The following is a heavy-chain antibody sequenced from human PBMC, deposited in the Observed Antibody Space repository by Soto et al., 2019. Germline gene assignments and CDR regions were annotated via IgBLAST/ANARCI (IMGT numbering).Heavy chain of an antibody. Sequence: QEQLEQSGAEVKKPGASVKVSCKASGYSFTKYDFNWVRQATGQGLEWLGWVNPISGNTENAQNFQGRVTLTVNTSTSAAFMELSSLRSGDTAIYYCATSRINMIRGVFYYGLDVWGHGTTVTVSS. J-gene: IGHJ6*02. CDR2: VNPISGNT. V-gene: IGHV1-8*01. D-gene: IGHD3-10*01. CDR1: GYSFTKYD. CDR3: ATSRINMIRGVFYYGLDV.